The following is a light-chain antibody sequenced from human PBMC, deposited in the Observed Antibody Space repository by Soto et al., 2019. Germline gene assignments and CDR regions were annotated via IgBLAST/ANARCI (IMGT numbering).Light chain of an antibody. CDR2: DVS. V-gene: IGLV2-14*01. CDR1: SSDVGGYNY. CDR3: SSYTSSSTAV. Sequence: QSVLTQPASVSGSPGQSITISCTGTSSDVGGYNYVSWYQQHPGKAPKLMIYDVSNRPSGVSNRFSGSKSGNTASLTISGLQAADEADYYCSSYTSSSTAVFGTGTKVTVL. J-gene: IGLJ1*01.